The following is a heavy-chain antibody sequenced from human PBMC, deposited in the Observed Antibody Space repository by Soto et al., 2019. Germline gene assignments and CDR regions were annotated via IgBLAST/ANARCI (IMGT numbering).Heavy chain of an antibody. V-gene: IGHV4-34*02. D-gene: IGHD3-10*01. CDR2: INHSGDT. Sequence: QVQLQQWGAGLLKPSETLSLTCAVYGGSFSGYSRSWIRQPPGKELEWIGEINHSGDTNYNPSLKSRVTISVDTSKNQFSLKLTSVTAADTAVYYCARGRGVRGSIITTYYYDDLDVWGQGTTVTVSS. CDR1: GGSFSGYS. J-gene: IGHJ6*02. CDR3: ARGRGVRGSIITTYYYDDLDV.